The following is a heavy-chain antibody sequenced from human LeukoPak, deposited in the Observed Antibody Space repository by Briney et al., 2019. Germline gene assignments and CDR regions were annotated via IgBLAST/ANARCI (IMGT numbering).Heavy chain of an antibody. CDR3: AKDYSYGGYFDY. D-gene: IGHD5-18*01. Sequence: PSETLSLTCTVSGGSISSGDYYWSWIRQPPGKGLEWIGYIYYSGSTYYNPSLKSRVTISVDTSKNQFSLKLSSVTAADTAVYYCAKDYSYGGYFDYWGQGTLVTVSS. CDR1: GGSISSGDYY. V-gene: IGHV4-30-4*08. J-gene: IGHJ4*02. CDR2: IYYSGST.